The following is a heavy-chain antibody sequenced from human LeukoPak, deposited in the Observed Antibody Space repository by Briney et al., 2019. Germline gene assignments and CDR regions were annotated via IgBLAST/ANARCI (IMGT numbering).Heavy chain of an antibody. D-gene: IGHD3-3*01. V-gene: IGHV4-59*01. CDR1: GGSISSYY. CDR2: IYYSGST. Sequence: PSETLSLTCTVSGGSISSYYWSWIRQPPGKGLEWIGYIYYSGSTNYHPSLKSRVTISVDTSKNQFSLKLSSVTAADTAVYYCARDPQGYDFWSGPKSWFDPWGEGTLVTVSS. J-gene: IGHJ5*02. CDR3: ARDPQGYDFWSGPKSWFDP.